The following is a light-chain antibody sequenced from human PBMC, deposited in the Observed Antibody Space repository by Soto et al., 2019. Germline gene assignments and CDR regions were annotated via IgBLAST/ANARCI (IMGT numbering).Light chain of an antibody. V-gene: IGLV1-44*01. CDR3: ATWDDTLNGWV. CDR1: SSNIGSNV. CDR2: GNN. Sequence: QSVLTQPHSASGTPGQRVTISCSGSSSNIGSNVVACYQQLPGTAPKLLIYGNNQRPSGVPDRFSGSKSGTSASLAISGPQSEDEADYYCATWDDTLNGWVFGGGTKLTVL. J-gene: IGLJ3*02.